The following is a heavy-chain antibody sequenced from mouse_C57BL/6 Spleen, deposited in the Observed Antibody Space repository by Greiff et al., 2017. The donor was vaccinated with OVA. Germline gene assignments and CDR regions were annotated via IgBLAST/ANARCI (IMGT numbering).Heavy chain of an antibody. CDR2: IYPRSGNT. V-gene: IGHV1-81*01. CDR3: ARELYYGSSEAMDY. Sequence: VQRVESGAELARPGASVKLSCKASGYTFTSYGISWVKQRTGQGLEWIGEIYPRSGNTYYNEKFKGKATLTADKSSSTAYMELRSLTSEDSAVYFCARELYYGSSEAMDYWGQGTSVTVSS. CDR1: GYTFTSYG. D-gene: IGHD1-1*01. J-gene: IGHJ4*01.